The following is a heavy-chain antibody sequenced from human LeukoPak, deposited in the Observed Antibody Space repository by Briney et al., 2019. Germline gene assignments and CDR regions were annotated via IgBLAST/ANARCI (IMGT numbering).Heavy chain of an antibody. D-gene: IGHD2-15*01. J-gene: IGHJ4*02. CDR1: GFTFSSYS. Sequence: PGGSLRLSCAASGFTFSSYSMNWVRQAPGKGLEWVSYISSSSSTIYYADSVKGRFTISRDNSRNTLYLQMNGLRAEDTAVYYCAKWLEGGRPDFDSWGQGTLVTVSS. CDR3: AKWLEGGRPDFDS. V-gene: IGHV3-48*01. CDR2: ISSSSSTI.